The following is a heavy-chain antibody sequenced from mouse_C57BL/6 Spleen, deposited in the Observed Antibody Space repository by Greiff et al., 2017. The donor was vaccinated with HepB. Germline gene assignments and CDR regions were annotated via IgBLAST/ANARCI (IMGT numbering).Heavy chain of an antibody. CDR2: IYPRSGNT. Sequence: VQLQQSGAELARPGASVKLSCKASGYTFTSYGISWVKQRTGQGLEWIGEIYPRSGNTYYNEKFKGKATLTADKSSSTAYMELRSLTSEDSAVYFCAGIYYGSSPYFDYWGQGTTLTVSS. CDR1: GYTFTSYG. V-gene: IGHV1-81*01. CDR3: AGIYYGSSPYFDY. J-gene: IGHJ2*01. D-gene: IGHD1-1*01.